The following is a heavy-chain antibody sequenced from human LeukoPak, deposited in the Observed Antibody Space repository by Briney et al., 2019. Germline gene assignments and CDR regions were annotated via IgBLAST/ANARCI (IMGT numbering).Heavy chain of an antibody. D-gene: IGHD2-2*01. V-gene: IGHV3-66*01. CDR1: GFTFSTYS. CDR3: AGRLTYCSSTSCFNP. CDR2: IYSGGST. J-gene: IGHJ5*02. Sequence: GGSLRLSCAASGFTFSTYSMNWVRQAPGKGLEWVSVIYSGGSTYYADSVKGRFTISRDNSKNTLYLQMNSLRAEDTAVYYCAGRLTYCSSTSCFNPWGQGTLVTVSS.